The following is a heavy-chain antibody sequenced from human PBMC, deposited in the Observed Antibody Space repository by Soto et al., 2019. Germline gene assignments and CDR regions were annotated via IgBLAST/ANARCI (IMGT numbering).Heavy chain of an antibody. Sequence: ASVKVSCKASGYTFINFDISWVRQAAGQGLEWLGWMNPGSGKTGYASKFQGRVAMTRDASTGTSHLELISLTSDDTAVYYCARMASAGTLNWFDPWGQGTLVTVSS. J-gene: IGHJ5*02. CDR2: MNPGSGKT. CDR1: GYTFINFD. CDR3: ARMASAGTLNWFDP. D-gene: IGHD6-13*01. V-gene: IGHV1-8*02.